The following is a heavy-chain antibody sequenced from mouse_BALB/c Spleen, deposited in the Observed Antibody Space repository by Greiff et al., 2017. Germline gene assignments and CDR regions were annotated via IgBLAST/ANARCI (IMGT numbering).Heavy chain of an antibody. CDR3: AQELEVKSGGNSAWFAY. D-gene: IGHD2-1*01. J-gene: IGHJ3*01. CDR1: GYSITSGYY. CDR2: ISYDGSN. V-gene: IGHV3-6*02. Sequence: EVKLQESGPGLVKPSQSLSLTCSVTGYSITSGYYWNWIRQFPGNKLEWMGYISYDGSNNYNPSLKNRISITRDTSKNQFFLKLNSVTTEDTATYYCAQELEVKSGGNSAWFAYWGQGTLVTVSA.